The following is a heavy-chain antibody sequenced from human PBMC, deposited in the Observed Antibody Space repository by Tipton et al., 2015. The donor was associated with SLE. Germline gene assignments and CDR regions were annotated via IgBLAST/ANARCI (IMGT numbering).Heavy chain of an antibody. Sequence: TLSLTCTVSGGSISSSSYYWGWIRQPPGKGLEWIGSIYYSGSTYYNPSLKSRVTISVDTSKNQFSLKLSSVTAADTAVYYCARVAYSNYNHWGQGTLVTVSS. CDR1: GGSISSSSYY. V-gene: IGHV4-39*07. D-gene: IGHD4-11*01. J-gene: IGHJ5*02. CDR2: IYYSGST. CDR3: ARVAYSNYNH.